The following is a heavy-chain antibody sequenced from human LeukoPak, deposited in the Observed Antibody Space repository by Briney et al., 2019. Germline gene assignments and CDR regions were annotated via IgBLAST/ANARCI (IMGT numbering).Heavy chain of an antibody. CDR3: ARGSSAAGIGQ. CDR1: GYSISSGYY. V-gene: IGHV4-38-2*02. D-gene: IGHD6-13*01. J-gene: IGHJ4*02. Sequence: SETLSLTCTVSGYSISSGYYWGWIRQPPGKGLEWIGSIYHSGSTYYNPSLKSRVTISVDTSKNQFSLKLSSVTAADTAVYYCARGSSAAGIGQWGQGTLVTVSS. CDR2: IYHSGST.